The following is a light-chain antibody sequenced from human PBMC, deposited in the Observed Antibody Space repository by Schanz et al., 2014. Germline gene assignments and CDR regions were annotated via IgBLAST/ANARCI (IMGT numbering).Light chain of an antibody. V-gene: IGKV3D-20*02. CDR1: QSVSNNY. J-gene: IGKJ4*01. CDR3: QQRSNWLT. Sequence: EVVLTQSPGTLSLSPGERATLSCRASQSVSNNYLAWYQQEPGQAPRLLINGASTRATGIPARFSGSGSGTEFNLTISSLQSEDFAVYYCQQRSNWLTFGGGTKVEIK. CDR2: GAS.